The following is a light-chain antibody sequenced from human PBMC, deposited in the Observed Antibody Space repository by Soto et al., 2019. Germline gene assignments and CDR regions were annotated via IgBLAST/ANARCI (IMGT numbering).Light chain of an antibody. V-gene: IGKV3-15*01. CDR1: QSVNSN. CDR2: GAS. Sequence: IMMTQSPATLSVSPGERATLSCRASQSVNSNLAWYQQKPGQAPRLLIYGASTRATGIPARFSGSGSGTEFTLTISSLQSEDFAVYYCQQYNNWPPTRTFGQGTRWIS. J-gene: IGKJ1*01. CDR3: QQYNNWPPTRT.